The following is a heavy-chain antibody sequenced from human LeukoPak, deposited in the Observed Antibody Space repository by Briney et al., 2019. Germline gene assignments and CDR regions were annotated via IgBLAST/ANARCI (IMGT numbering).Heavy chain of an antibody. J-gene: IGHJ3*02. CDR3: ARPIVVVPLRAFDI. CDR1: GGSLSGYY. D-gene: IGHD2-21*01. V-gene: IGHV4-34*01. Sequence: SETLSLTCAVYGGSLSGYYWGWIRQPPGKGLEWIGEINHSGSTNYNPSLKSRVTISVATSKNQLSLKLNSVTAADTAVYYCARPIVVVPLRAFDIWGQGTMVTVSS. CDR2: INHSGST.